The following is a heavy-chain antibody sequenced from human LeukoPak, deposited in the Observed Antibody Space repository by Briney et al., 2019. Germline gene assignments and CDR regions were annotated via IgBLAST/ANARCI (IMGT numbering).Heavy chain of an antibody. CDR3: ARDLQQLPNFDY. J-gene: IGHJ4*02. V-gene: IGHV1-69*17. CDR2: IIPFFGIA. CDR1: GGTFSNYA. Sequence: SVKVSCKASGGTFSNYAISWVRQAPGQGLEWMGGIIPFFGIAKYAQKLQGRVTITADKSTSTAYMELSSLRSDDTAVYYCARDLQQLPNFDYWGQGTLVTVSS. D-gene: IGHD6-13*01.